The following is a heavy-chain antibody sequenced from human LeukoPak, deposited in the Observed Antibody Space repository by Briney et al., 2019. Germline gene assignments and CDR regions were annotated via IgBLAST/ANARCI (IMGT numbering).Heavy chain of an antibody. Sequence: PSETLSLTCTVSGGSISSSSYYWGWIRQPPGKGLEWIGSIYYSGSTYYNPSLKSRVTISVDTSKNQFSLKLSSVTAADTAVYYCASVAAAGRAAIDYWGQGTLVTVSS. V-gene: IGHV4-39*01. CDR3: ASVAAAGRAAIDY. CDR1: GGSISSSSYY. D-gene: IGHD6-13*01. J-gene: IGHJ4*02. CDR2: IYYSGST.